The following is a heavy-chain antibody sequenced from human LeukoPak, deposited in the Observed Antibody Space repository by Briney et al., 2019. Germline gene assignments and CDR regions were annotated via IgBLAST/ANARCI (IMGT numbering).Heavy chain of an antibody. CDR2: ISTHNGKT. J-gene: IGHJ4*02. CDR1: GYPFITDG. Sequence: ASVKVSCKASGYPFITDGISWVRQAPGQGLQWMAWISTHNGKTDYAQNFQDRVTVTRDTSTSTVYMELRSLRSDDMAVYFCARDVGTTHFDFWGQGTLVTVSS. CDR3: ARDVGTTHFDF. D-gene: IGHD5-12*01. V-gene: IGHV1-18*03.